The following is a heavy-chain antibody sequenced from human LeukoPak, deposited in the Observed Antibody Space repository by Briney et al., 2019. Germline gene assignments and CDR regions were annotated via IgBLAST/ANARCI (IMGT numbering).Heavy chain of an antibody. D-gene: IGHD5-18*01. V-gene: IGHV4-59*12. J-gene: IGHJ4*02. CDR1: GGSISSYY. CDR3: ASTVKTAIDY. CDR2: IYYSGST. Sequence: SETLSLTCTVSGGSISSYYWSWIRQPPGKGLEWIGYIYYSGSTNYNPSLKSRVTISVDTSKNQFSLKLSSVTAADTAVYYCASTVKTAIDYWGQGTLVTVSS.